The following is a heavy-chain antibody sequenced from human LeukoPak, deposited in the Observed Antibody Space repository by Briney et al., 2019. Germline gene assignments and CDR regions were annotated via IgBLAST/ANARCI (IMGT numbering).Heavy chain of an antibody. D-gene: IGHD3-10*01. CDR1: GDSISSYY. Sequence: SETLSLTCIVSGDSISSYYWSWIRQPPGKGLEWIGYTSHSGSTNSNPSLKSRVTISVDTSKNQFSLTLSSVTAADTAMYYCARAGKSSRSYDYWGQGTLVTVSS. CDR3: ARAGKSSRSYDY. V-gene: IGHV4-59*01. J-gene: IGHJ4*02. CDR2: TSHSGST.